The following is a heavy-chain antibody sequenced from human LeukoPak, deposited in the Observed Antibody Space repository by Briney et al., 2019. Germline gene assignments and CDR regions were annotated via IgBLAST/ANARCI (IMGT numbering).Heavy chain of an antibody. CDR3: ARDRGFVEQWLVLDY. J-gene: IGHJ4*02. V-gene: IGHV3-30-3*01. CDR1: GFTFSIYA. CDR2: ISYDGSNK. D-gene: IGHD6-19*01. Sequence: GGSLRLSCAASGFTFSIYAMHWVRQAPGKGLEWVAVISYDGSNKYYADSVKGRFTISRDNSKNTLYLQMNSLRAEDTAVYYCARDRGFVEQWLVLDYWGQGTLVTVSS.